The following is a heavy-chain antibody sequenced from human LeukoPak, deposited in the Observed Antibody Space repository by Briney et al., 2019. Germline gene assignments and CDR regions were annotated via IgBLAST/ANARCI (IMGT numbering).Heavy chain of an antibody. CDR1: GYTFTSHW. CDR3: VRLATLTTTDY. D-gene: IGHD2-15*01. CDR2: ICPGDSDT. V-gene: IGHV5-51*01. Sequence: GESLKISCQGSGYTFTSHWIGWVRQMPGKGLEWMGIICPGDSDTKYSPSFRGQVTMSVDKSVSTAYLQWSSLKASDTATYYCVRLATLTTTDYWGQGTLVTVPS. J-gene: IGHJ4*02.